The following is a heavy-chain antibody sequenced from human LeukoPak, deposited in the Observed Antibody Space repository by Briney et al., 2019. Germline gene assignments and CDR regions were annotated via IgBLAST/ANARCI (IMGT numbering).Heavy chain of an antibody. J-gene: IGHJ4*02. CDR2: INHSGST. D-gene: IGHD3-22*01. CDR3: ARGSLHYYDSRGYYVY. V-gene: IGHV4-34*01. CDR1: GGSFSGYY. Sequence: SETLSLTCAVYGGSFSGYYWSWIRQPPGKGLEWIGEINHSGSTNYNPSLKSRVTISVDTSKNQFSLKLSSVTAADTAVYYCARGSLHYYDSRGYYVYWGQGTLVTVSS.